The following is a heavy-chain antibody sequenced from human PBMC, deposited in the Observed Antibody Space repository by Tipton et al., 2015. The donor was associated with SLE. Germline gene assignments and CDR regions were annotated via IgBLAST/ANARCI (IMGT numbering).Heavy chain of an antibody. CDR1: GGSISSYY. J-gene: IGHJ4*02. CDR2: IYYSGST. Sequence: TLSLTCTVSGGSISSYYWSWIRQPPGKGLEWIGDIYYSGSTNYNPSLKSRVTISVDTSKNQFSLKLSSVTAADTAVYYCARQGESVVPAAMPVFDYWGQGTLVTVSS. CDR3: ARQGESVVPAAMPVFDY. V-gene: IGHV4-59*08. D-gene: IGHD2-2*01.